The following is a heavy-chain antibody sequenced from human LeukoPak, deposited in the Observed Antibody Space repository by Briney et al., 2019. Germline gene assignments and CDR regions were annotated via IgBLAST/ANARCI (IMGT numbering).Heavy chain of an antibody. J-gene: IGHJ5*02. V-gene: IGHV4-4*02. CDR1: GGSISSTNW. Sequence: SETLSLTCAVSGGSISSTNWWSWVRQPPGKGLEWIGEIYHSGSTNYNPSLKSRVTISVDKSKNEFFLKLTSVTAADTAVYFCSRGGSGSYVVDPWGQGTLVIVSS. CDR2: IYHSGST. D-gene: IGHD3-10*01. CDR3: SRGGSGSYVVDP.